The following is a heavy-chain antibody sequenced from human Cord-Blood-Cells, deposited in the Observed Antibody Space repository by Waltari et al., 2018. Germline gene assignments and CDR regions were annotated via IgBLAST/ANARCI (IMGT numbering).Heavy chain of an antibody. CDR2: ISYDGSNK. Sequence: QVQLVESGGGVVQPGRSLRLSCAASGFTFSSYGMHWVRQAPGKGGEWVAVISYDGSNKYYADSVKGRFTISRDNSKNTLYLQRNSLRAEDTAVYYCAKVSVSGYYRSHFDYWGQGTLVTVSS. CDR3: AKVSVSGYYRSHFDY. CDR1: GFTFSSYG. D-gene: IGHD3-3*01. J-gene: IGHJ4*02. V-gene: IGHV3-30*18.